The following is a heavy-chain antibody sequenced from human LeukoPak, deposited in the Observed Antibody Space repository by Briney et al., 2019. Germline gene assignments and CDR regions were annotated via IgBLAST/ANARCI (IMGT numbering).Heavy chain of an antibody. Sequence: TGGSLRLSRAASGFTFSNYWMNWVRQAPGKGLEWVANIKGDGNEKNYVDSVKGRFSISRDNAKNSLYLQMGSLRAEDTAVYYCAKEGAYPIITYDSWGQGALVTVSS. CDR3: AKEGAYPIITYDS. CDR2: IKGDGNEK. V-gene: IGHV3-7*01. CDR1: GFTFSNYW. D-gene: IGHD3-10*01. J-gene: IGHJ5*01.